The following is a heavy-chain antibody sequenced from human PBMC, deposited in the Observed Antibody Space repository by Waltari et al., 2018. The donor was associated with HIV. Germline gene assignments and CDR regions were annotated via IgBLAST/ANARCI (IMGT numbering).Heavy chain of an antibody. D-gene: IGHD3-22*01. CDR1: NGSIIRSRNP. Sequence: QLQLQESGPGLVRPSETLSLTCTVPNGSIIRSRNPWACIRRPPGKGLEWVASNYYSGASYDNPSHERRVTLTIATSKNQFSLKVYPVTAADTAMYYCARRSVVYSDSSDYYYDYFDPWGQGTLVTVSS. V-gene: IGHV4-39*01. J-gene: IGHJ5*01. CDR2: NYYSGAS. CDR3: ARRSVVYSDSSDYYYDYFDP.